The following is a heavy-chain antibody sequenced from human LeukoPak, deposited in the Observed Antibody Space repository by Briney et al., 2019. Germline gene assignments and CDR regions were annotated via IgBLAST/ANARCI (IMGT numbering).Heavy chain of an antibody. CDR3: AKSYGYGLIDI. Sequence: SETLSLTCTVSSGSISTSNYYWGWVRQPPGKALEWIGNIFYSGSTYYSPSLKSRVTISLDTSRNQFSLKLNSVTAADTAVYYCAKSYGYGLIDIWGQGTMVTVSS. V-gene: IGHV4-39*07. J-gene: IGHJ3*02. D-gene: IGHD5-18*01. CDR1: SGSISTSNYY. CDR2: IFYSGST.